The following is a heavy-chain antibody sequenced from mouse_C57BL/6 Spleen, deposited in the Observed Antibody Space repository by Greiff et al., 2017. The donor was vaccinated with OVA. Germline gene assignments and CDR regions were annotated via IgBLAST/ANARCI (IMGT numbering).Heavy chain of an antibody. Sequence: VQLQQPGAELVKPGASVKMSCKASGYTFPSYWITWVKQRPGQGLEWIGDIYPGSGSTNYNEKFKSKATLTVDTSSSTAYMQLSSLTSEDSAVYYCARDDGYYGRFAYWGQGTLVTVSA. CDR1: GYTFPSYW. D-gene: IGHD2-3*01. CDR2: IYPGSGST. J-gene: IGHJ3*01. V-gene: IGHV1-55*01. CDR3: ARDDGYYGRFAY.